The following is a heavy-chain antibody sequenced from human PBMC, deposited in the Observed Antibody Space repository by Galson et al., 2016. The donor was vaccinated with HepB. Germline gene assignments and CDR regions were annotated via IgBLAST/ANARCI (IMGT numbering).Heavy chain of an antibody. V-gene: IGHV3-33*01. CDR3: AGASDYYGLDV. J-gene: IGHJ6*02. CDR2: IWYDGSKK. CDR1: GFTFNRYG. Sequence: SLRLSCAASGFTFNRYGFHWVRQAPGKGLEWLAVIWYDGSKKHYGDSVKGRFTISREDSENKVYLQMIRLRGEDTAQYYCAGASDYYGLDVWGQGTTVTVAS.